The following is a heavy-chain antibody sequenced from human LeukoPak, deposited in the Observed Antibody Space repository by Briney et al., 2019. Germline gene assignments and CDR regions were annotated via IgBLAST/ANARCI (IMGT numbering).Heavy chain of an antibody. V-gene: IGHV4-59*08. CDR2: IYYSGST. D-gene: IGHD2-2*01. CDR1: GGSISSYC. J-gene: IGHJ3*02. CDR3: ARAPIVVVPVSSWVPGAFDI. Sequence: SETLSLTCTVSGGSISSYCWNWIRQPPGKGLEWIGYIYYSGSTNYNPSLKSRVTISVDTSKNQFYLKLSSVTAADTAVYYCARAPIVVVPVSSWVPGAFDIWGQGTMVTVSS.